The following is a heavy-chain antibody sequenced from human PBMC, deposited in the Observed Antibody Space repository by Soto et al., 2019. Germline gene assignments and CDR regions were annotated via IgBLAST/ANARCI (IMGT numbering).Heavy chain of an antibody. CDR3: ARETHFIDY. CDR2: MSSTGTSM. J-gene: IGHJ4*02. V-gene: IGHV3-48*03. CDR1: GFTFSSYE. Sequence: VQLVESGGDLVQPGGSLRLSCAASGFTFSSYEMNWVRQAPGKGLEWVSYMSSTGTSMDYADSVKGRFTISRDNAKNSLFLQLNSLRDEDTAVFYCARETHFIDYWGQGTLVSVS.